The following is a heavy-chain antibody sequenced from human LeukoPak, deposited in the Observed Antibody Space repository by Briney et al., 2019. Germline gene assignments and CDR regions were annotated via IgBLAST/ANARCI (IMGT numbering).Heavy chain of an antibody. Sequence: GGSLRLSCAASGFTFSSYFMNWVRQAPGKGLEWVSSISSSTTYIYYADSVKGRFTVSRDNAKNSLYLQMNSLRAEDTAVYYCARESSAVVVTANDAFDIWGQGTMVTVSS. CDR2: ISSSTTYI. CDR3: ARESSAVVVTANDAFDI. D-gene: IGHD2-21*02. J-gene: IGHJ3*02. V-gene: IGHV3-21*01. CDR1: GFTFSSYF.